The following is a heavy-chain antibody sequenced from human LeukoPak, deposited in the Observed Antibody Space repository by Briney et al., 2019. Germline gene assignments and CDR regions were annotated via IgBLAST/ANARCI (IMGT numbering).Heavy chain of an antibody. Sequence: SETLSLTCAVYGGSFSGYYWSWIRQPPGKGLEWIGEINHSGSTNYNPSLKSRVTISVDTSKNQFSLKLSSVTAADTAVYYCARGPSEYSSSYYFDYWGQGTLVTVSS. V-gene: IGHV4-34*01. CDR1: GGSFSGYY. J-gene: IGHJ4*02. D-gene: IGHD6-6*01. CDR2: INHSGST. CDR3: ARGPSEYSSSYYFDY.